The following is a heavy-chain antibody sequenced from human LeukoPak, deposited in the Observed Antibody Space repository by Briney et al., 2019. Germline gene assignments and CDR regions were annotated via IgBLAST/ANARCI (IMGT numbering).Heavy chain of an antibody. CDR3: ARRGYGDYAFVYYYYYMDV. CDR1: GGSFSGYY. D-gene: IGHD4-17*01. J-gene: IGHJ6*03. Sequence: SETLSLTCAVYGGSFSGYYWSWVRQPPGKGLERIGEINHSGSTNYNPSLKSRVTISVDTSKNQFSLTLSSVTAADTAVYYCARRGYGDYAFVYYYYYMDVWGKGTTVTISS. CDR2: INHSGST. V-gene: IGHV4-34*01.